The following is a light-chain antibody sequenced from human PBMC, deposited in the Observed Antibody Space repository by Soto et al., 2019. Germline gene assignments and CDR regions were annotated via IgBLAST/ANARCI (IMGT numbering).Light chain of an antibody. V-gene: IGLV1-40*01. Sequence: QAVVTQPPSVSGAPGQRLTISCTGTSSNIGANYDVHWYQRTPGTAPKLLIYANSLRPSGVPERFSGSKSGTSASLAIAGLQGEDEADYFCQSYDTSLSGAVFGEGTKVTVL. CDR1: SSNIGANYD. CDR2: ANS. CDR3: QSYDTSLSGAV. J-gene: IGLJ2*01.